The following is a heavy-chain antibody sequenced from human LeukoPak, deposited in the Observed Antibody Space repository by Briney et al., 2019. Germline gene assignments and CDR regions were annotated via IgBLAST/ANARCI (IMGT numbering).Heavy chain of an antibody. CDR3: AKDLGRDGSEIFDY. D-gene: IGHD5-24*01. CDR1: GFTFSSYW. CDR2: ISTTGGST. J-gene: IGHJ4*02. Sequence: PGGSLRLSCAASGFTFSSYWVSWVRQAPGKGLEWVSTISTTGGSTYYADSVKGRFTVSRDNSKNTLFLQMKSLRAEDTAAYYCAKDLGRDGSEIFDYWGQGTLVTVSS. V-gene: IGHV3-23*01.